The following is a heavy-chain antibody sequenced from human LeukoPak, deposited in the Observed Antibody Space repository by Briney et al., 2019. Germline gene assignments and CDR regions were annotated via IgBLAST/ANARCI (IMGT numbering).Heavy chain of an antibody. V-gene: IGHV3-7*04. J-gene: IGHJ4*02. D-gene: IGHD3-10*01. Sequence: GGSLRLSCAASGFTFSSYWMSWVRQAPEKGLEWVANIKQDGSEKYYVDSVKGRFTISRDNAKNSLSLQMNSLRIEDTAVYYCARSYGSAFDYWGQGTLVTVSS. CDR3: ARSYGSAFDY. CDR1: GFTFSSYW. CDR2: IKQDGSEK.